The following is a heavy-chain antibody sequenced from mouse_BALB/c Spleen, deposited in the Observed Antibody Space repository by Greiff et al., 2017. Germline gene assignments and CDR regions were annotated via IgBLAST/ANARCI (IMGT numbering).Heavy chain of an antibody. J-gene: IGHJ3*01. CDR3: ARSSYRTGAWFAY. CDR1: GFTFSSYA. CDR2: ISSGGSYT. V-gene: IGHV5-9-4*01. Sequence: EVKLVESGGGLVKPGGSLKLSCAASGFTFSSYAMSWVRQSPEKRLEWVAEISSGGSYTYYPDTVTGRFTISRDNAKNTLYLEMSSLRSEDTAMYYCARSSYRTGAWFAYWGQGTLVTVSA. D-gene: IGHD2-14*01.